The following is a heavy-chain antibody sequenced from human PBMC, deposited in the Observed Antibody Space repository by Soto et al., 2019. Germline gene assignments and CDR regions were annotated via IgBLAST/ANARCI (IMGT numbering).Heavy chain of an antibody. Sequence: GGSLRLFCAASGFTFSSYGMNWVRQAPGKGLEWVSALSGSGDTTYYADSVRGRFSISRDNSKNTLYLQMSSLRGEDTAVYYCAKGTQFFYYYAMAVWGQGTTVTV. J-gene: IGHJ6*02. CDR2: LSGSGDTT. V-gene: IGHV3-23*01. CDR3: AKGTQFFYYYAMAV. CDR1: GFTFSSYG.